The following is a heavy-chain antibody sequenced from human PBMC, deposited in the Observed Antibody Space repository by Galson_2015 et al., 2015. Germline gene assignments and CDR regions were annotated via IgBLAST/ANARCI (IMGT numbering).Heavy chain of an antibody. Sequence: ETLSLTCTVSGGSISSSSYYWGWIRQPPGKGLEWIGSIYYSGSTYYNPSLKSRVTISVDTSKNQFSLKLSSVTAADTAVYYCARSPRPRTTFDPWGQGTLVTVSS. CDR1: GGSISSSSYY. V-gene: IGHV4-39*01. CDR3: ARSPRPRTTFDP. D-gene: IGHD1-14*01. J-gene: IGHJ5*02. CDR2: IYYSGST.